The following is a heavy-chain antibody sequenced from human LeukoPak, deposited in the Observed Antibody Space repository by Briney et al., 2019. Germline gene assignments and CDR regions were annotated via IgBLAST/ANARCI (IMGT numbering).Heavy chain of an antibody. CDR3: ARGSGSFNYYYYYGMDV. D-gene: IGHD1-26*01. Sequence: SETLSLTCTVSGGSTSSYYGSWIRQPPGKGLEWIGYIYYSGSTNYNPSLKSRVTISVDTSKNQFSLKLSSVTAADTAVYYCARGSGSFNYYYYYGMDVWGQGTTVTVSS. CDR1: GGSTSSYY. J-gene: IGHJ6*02. V-gene: IGHV4-59*01. CDR2: IYYSGST.